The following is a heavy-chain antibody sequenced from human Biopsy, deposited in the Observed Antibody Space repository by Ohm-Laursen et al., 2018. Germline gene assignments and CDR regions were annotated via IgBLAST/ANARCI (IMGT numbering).Heavy chain of an antibody. CDR3: TRDKTYYAGTTYYDALDV. V-gene: IGHV3-7*01. CDR1: GFTFSTYW. J-gene: IGHJ3*01. D-gene: IGHD2/OR15-2a*01. Sequence: SLRLSCTASGFTFSTYWMTWVRQAPGKGLEWVANIKRDESQSNHADSVKGRFTISRDNAKNSLYLQMNSLRAEDTAVYYCTRDKTYYAGTTYYDALDVWDQGTTVTVSS. CDR2: IKRDESQS.